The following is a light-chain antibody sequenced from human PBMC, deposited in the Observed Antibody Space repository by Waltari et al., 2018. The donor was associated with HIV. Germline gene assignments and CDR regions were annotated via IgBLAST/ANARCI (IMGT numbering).Light chain of an antibody. CDR1: HTINKW. CDR2: KAS. Sequence: DILLTQSPSTLAAFVGDRVTITCRASHTINKWLAWYQQRPVDPPKLLITKASTLEVGVPTRFRGRGSETEFTLTIDTLQPDDFAVYYCQQYDNLPSFGQGTRLE. CDR3: QQYDNLPS. V-gene: IGKV1-5*03. J-gene: IGKJ5*01.